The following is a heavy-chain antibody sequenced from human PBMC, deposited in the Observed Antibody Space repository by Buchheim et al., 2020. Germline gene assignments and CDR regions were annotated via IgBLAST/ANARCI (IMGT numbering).Heavy chain of an antibody. CDR1: GFSFSDYS. D-gene: IGHD2-21*02. CDR3: AGDHCGGDCRFDY. J-gene: IGHJ4*02. Sequence: VHLVESGGGLVQPGGSLRLSCAASGFSFSDYSMNWVRQAPGKGLEWISYINGRSSNVKYADSVKGRFTISRDNGKSSLYLQLSSLRAEDTAVYYCAGDHCGGDCRFDYWGQGTL. V-gene: IGHV3-48*01. CDR2: INGRSSNV.